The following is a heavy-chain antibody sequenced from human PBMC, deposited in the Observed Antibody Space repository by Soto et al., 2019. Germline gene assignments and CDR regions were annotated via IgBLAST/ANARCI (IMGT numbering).Heavy chain of an antibody. D-gene: IGHD1-20*01. CDR1: GYTFTCYA. J-gene: IGHJ4*02. Sequence: GASVKVSCKASGYTFTCYAMNWVRQAPGQRLEWMGWINAGNGNTKYSQKFQGRVTITRDTSASTAYMELSSLRSEDTAVYYCARGITLPTPLDYWGQGTLVTVSS. CDR2: INAGNGNT. V-gene: IGHV1-3*01. CDR3: ARGITLPTPLDY.